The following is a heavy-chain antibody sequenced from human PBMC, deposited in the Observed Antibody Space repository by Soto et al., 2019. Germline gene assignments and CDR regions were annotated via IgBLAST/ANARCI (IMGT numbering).Heavy chain of an antibody. CDR2: ISGSGGST. CDR3: ARYSSGWYGIH. J-gene: IGHJ4*02. V-gene: IGHV3-23*01. CDR1: GFTFSSYA. D-gene: IGHD6-19*01. Sequence: GGSLRLSCAASGFTFSSYAMSWVRQAPGKGLEWVSAISGSGGSTYYADSVKGRFTISRDNSKNTLYLQMNSLRAEDTAVYYCARYSSGWYGIHWGQGTLVTVSS.